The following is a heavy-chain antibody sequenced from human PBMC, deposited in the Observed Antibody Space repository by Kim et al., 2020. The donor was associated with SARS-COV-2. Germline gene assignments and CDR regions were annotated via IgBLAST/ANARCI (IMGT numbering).Heavy chain of an antibody. CDR3: ARVDCSSTSCSGGWIDP. J-gene: IGHJ5*02. Sequence: ASVKVSCKASGYTFTSYGISWVRQAPGQGLEWMGWISAYNGNTNYAQKLQGRVTMTTDTSTSTAYMELRSLRSDDTAVYYCARVDCSSTSCSGGWIDPWGQGTQVTVSS. CDR2: ISAYNGNT. D-gene: IGHD2-2*01. V-gene: IGHV1-18*04. CDR1: GYTFTSYG.